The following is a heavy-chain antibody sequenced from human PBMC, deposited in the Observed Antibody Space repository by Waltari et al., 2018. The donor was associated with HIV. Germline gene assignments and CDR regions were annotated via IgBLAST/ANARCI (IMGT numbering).Heavy chain of an antibody. CDR2: NNINSGGT. V-gene: IGHV1-2*02. CDR1: GYTFTDYY. CDR3: TRAQSHVHGLDV. Sequence: QVQLVQSGAELKKSGASVKVSCKPSGYTFTDYYIHWVRQAPGQGLEWMGWNNINSGGTNFSQKFRGRVTLNRDTSISTAYMQLSSLGSDDTAIYYCTRAQSHVHGLDVWGQGTTVTVSS. J-gene: IGHJ6*02.